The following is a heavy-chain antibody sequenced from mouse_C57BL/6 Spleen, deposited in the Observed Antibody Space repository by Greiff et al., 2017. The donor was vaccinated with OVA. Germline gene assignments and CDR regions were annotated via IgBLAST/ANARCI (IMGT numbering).Heavy chain of an antibody. Sequence: EVHLVESEGGLVQPGSSMKLSCTASGFTFSDYYMAWVRQVPEKGLEWVANINYDGSSTYYLDSLKSRFIISRDNAMNILYLQMSSLKSEDTATYYCAREGDYFFDYWGQGTTLTVSS. CDR2: INYDGSST. CDR1: GFTFSDYY. CDR3: AREGDYFFDY. J-gene: IGHJ2*01. V-gene: IGHV5-16*01.